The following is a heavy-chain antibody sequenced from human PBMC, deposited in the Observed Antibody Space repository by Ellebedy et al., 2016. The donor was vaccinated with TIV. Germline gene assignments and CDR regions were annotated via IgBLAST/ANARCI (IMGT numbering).Heavy chain of an antibody. CDR1: GFTFDDYT. CDR3: VKDIVSVFGNYDEAFDI. D-gene: IGHD3-3*01. Sequence: GGSLRLSXSASGFTFDDYTMHWVRQAPGKGLEWVAGIVWNSGSIGYAASVKGRFTISRDNVKNFLYLPMNNLRPEDTALYYCVKDIVSVFGNYDEAFDIWGQGTMVTVSS. V-gene: IGHV3-9*01. CDR2: IVWNSGSI. J-gene: IGHJ3*02.